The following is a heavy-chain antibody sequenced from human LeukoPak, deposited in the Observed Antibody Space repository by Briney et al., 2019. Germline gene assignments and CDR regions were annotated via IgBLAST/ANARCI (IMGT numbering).Heavy chain of an antibody. V-gene: IGHV3-30*18. Sequence: GRSLRLSCAASGFTFSSYGMHWVRQAPGKGLEWVAVISYDESNKYYADSVKGRFTISRDNSKNTLYLQMNSLRAEDTAVYYCANLATTYGSGRTFDYWGQGTLVTVSS. J-gene: IGHJ4*02. CDR3: ANLATTYGSGRTFDY. CDR2: ISYDESNK. CDR1: GFTFSSYG. D-gene: IGHD3-10*01.